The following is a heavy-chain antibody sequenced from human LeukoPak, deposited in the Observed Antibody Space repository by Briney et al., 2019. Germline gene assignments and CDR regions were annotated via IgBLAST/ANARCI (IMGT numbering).Heavy chain of an antibody. CDR3: AKGGWLEY. V-gene: IGHV3-23*01. Sequence: GGSLRLSCAASGFTFINYGMSWVRQAPGKGLEWVSGISGSGGNTYYADSAKGRFTISRDDSKNTLYLQMNSLRAEDTAVYYCAKGGWLEYWGQGTLVTVSS. D-gene: IGHD5-24*01. CDR2: ISGSGGNT. CDR1: GFTFINYG. J-gene: IGHJ4*02.